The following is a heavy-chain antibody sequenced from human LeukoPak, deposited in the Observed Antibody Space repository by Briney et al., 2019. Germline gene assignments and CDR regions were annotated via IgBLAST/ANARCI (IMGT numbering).Heavy chain of an antibody. Sequence: SETLSLTCTVSGGSVTSGTYFWTWIRQPPGKGLDWTGFISNSGSTNYNPSLKSRVTISRDTSKNRFSLNLNSVTAADTAVYFCARSPSGYRFDYWGQGALVTVSS. CDR1: GGSVTSGTYF. V-gene: IGHV4-61*01. CDR3: ARSPSGYRFDY. J-gene: IGHJ4*02. CDR2: ISNSGST. D-gene: IGHD3-22*01.